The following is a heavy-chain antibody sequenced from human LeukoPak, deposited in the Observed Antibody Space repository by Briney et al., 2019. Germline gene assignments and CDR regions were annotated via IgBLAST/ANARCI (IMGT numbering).Heavy chain of an antibody. CDR3: ARMYYDILTGYPNDAFDI. CDR1: GYSISSGYY. J-gene: IGHJ3*02. Sequence: SETLSLTCTVSGYSISSGYYWSWLRQPPGKGLEWIGYIYYSGSTNYNPSLKSRVTISVDTSKNQFSLKLSSVTAADTAVYYCARMYYDILTGYPNDAFDIWGQGTMVTVSS. V-gene: IGHV4-61*01. D-gene: IGHD3-9*01. CDR2: IYYSGST.